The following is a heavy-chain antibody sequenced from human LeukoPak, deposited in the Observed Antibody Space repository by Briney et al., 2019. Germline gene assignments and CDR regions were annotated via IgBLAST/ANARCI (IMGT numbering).Heavy chain of an antibody. CDR3: ARGEANYYDSSGPI. D-gene: IGHD3-22*01. J-gene: IGHJ3*02. Sequence: GGSLRLSCAASGFTFSSYAMHWVRQAPGKGLEWVAVISYDGSNKYYADSVKGRFTISRDNSKNTLYLQMNSLRAEDTAVYYCARGEANYYDSSGPIWGQGTMVTVSS. CDR1: GFTFSSYA. V-gene: IGHV3-30*04. CDR2: ISYDGSNK.